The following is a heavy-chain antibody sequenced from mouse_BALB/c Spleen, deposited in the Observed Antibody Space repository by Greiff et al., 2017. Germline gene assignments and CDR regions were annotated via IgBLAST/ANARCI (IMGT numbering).Heavy chain of an antibody. V-gene: IGHV1-14*01. CDR1: GYTFTSYV. Sequence: EVQLQQSGPELVKPGASVKMSCKASGYTFTSYVMHWVKQKPGQGLEWIGYINPYNDGTKYNEKFKGKATLTSDKSSSTAYMELSSLTSEDSAVYYCARRAAYYRYDDYFDYWGQGTTLTVSS. CDR3: ARRAAYYRYDDYFDY. CDR2: INPYNDGT. D-gene: IGHD2-14*01. J-gene: IGHJ2*01.